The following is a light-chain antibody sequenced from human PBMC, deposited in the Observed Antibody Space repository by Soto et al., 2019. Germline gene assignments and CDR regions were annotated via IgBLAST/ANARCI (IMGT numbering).Light chain of an antibody. CDR1: QSVRSSY. J-gene: IGKJ4*01. V-gene: IGKV3D-20*01. CDR2: DGS. Sequence: EIVLTQSPVTLSLSPGDRATLSCGASQSVRSSYVAWYQQKAGLAPRLLIYDGSSRASGIPDRFSGSGSGTDFTHTIGRLEPEDFAGYYCQQYDNSSPLSFGGGTKVEMK. CDR3: QQYDNSSPLS.